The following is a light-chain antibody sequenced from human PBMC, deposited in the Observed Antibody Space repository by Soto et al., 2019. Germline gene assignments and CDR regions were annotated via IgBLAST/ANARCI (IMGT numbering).Light chain of an antibody. J-gene: IGKJ1*01. CDR2: AAS. CDR3: QQFRNWPWT. CDR1: QGIRND. Sequence: DIQMTQSPSSLSASVVDRVTITCRASQGIRNDLSWYQQKPGKAPKRLIYAASSLQSGVPSRFSVSGSGTEFTLTISSLQPEDFAVYYCQQFRNWPWTFGQGTKVDIK. V-gene: IGKV1-17*01.